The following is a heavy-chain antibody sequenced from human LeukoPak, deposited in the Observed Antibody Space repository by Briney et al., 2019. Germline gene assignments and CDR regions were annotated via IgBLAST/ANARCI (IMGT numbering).Heavy chain of an antibody. V-gene: IGHV1-18*01. CDR3: ARDNVAVRPGWLHP. CDR1: GYTFTTYG. CDR2: ISVYNGNT. Sequence: ASVKVSCKASGYTFTTYGINWVRQASGQGREWMGWISVYNGNTNYAQKLQGRVTMTTDTSTSTAYMELRSLRSDDTAVYYCARDNVAVRPGWLHPWGQGTMVSVSS. J-gene: IGHJ5*02. D-gene: IGHD6-6*01.